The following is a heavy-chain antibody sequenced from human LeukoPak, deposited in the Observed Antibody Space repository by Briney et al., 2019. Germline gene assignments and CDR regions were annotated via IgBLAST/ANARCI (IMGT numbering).Heavy chain of an antibody. CDR3: AKEHGSGAFDI. V-gene: IGHV3-9*01. J-gene: IGHJ3*02. Sequence: PGGSRRLSCVASGLTFDDFAMHWVRQAPGKGLEWVSGISWNSGSVGYADSVKGRFTISRDSAKNSLYLQMNSLGTEDTALYYCAKEHGSGAFDIWGQGTMVTVSS. CDR1: GLTFDDFA. D-gene: IGHD3-10*01. CDR2: ISWNSGSV.